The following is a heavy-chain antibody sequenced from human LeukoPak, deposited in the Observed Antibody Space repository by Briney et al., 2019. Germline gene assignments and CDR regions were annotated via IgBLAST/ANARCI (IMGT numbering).Heavy chain of an antibody. CDR3: ARERENYDSSGYFPLFDY. CDR1: GGSISSGDYY. CDR2: INYSGST. D-gene: IGHD3-22*01. Sequence: PSQTLSLTCTVSGGSISSGDYYWSWIRQPPGKGLEWIGYINYSGSTYYNPSLKSRVTISVDTSKNQFSLKLSSVTAADTAVYYCARERENYDSSGYFPLFDYWGQGTLVTVSS. V-gene: IGHV4-30-4*08. J-gene: IGHJ4*02.